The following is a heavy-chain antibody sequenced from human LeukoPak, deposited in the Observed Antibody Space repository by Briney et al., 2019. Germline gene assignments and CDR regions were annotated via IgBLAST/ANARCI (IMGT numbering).Heavy chain of an antibody. CDR2: INTANGDT. CDR3: ARDRCSGGICYSSLVY. V-gene: IGHV1-3*04. Sequence: GASVKVPCKTSGYTFTTYVIHWVRQAPGQGLESLGWINTANGDTEYSQRFQGRVTFARDTSASTVYMELNSLKSEDTAMFYCARDRCSGGICYSSLVYWGQGTLVTVSS. J-gene: IGHJ4*02. D-gene: IGHD2-15*01. CDR1: GYTFTTYV.